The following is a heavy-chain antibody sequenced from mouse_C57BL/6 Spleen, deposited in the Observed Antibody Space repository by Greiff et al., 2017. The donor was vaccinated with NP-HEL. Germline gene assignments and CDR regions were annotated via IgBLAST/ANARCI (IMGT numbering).Heavy chain of an antibody. J-gene: IGHJ3*01. V-gene: IGHV14-4*01. D-gene: IGHD1-1*01. Sequence: EVQLVESGAELVRPGASVKLSCTASGFNIKDDYMHWVKQRPEQGLEWIGWIDPENGDTEYASKFQGKATITADTSSNTAYLQLSSLTSEDTAVYYCTYYGSSSPAWFAYWGQGTLVTVSA. CDR1: GFNIKDDY. CDR2: IDPENGDT. CDR3: TYYGSSSPAWFAY.